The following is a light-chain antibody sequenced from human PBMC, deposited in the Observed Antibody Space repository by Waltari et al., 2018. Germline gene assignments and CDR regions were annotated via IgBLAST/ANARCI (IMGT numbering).Light chain of an antibody. CDR3: SSFTRSSTWV. V-gene: IGLV2-14*01. CDR2: EVT. CDR1: SSDIGYYNY. J-gene: IGLJ3*02. Sequence: QSALTQPASVSGSPGQSITISCTGTSSDIGYYNYVSWYQQPPGKAPKLIISEVTNRPSGFSNLCAGSKSGNTASLTISGLQAEDECDYYCSSFTRSSTWVFGGGTKLTVL.